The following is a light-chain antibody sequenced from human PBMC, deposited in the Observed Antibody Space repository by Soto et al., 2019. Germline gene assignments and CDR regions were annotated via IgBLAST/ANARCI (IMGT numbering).Light chain of an antibody. V-gene: IGKV4-1*01. J-gene: IGKJ5*01. Sequence: DIVMTQSPDSLAMSLGERATINCKSSQSVLYTLNKRNYLSWYQQKPGQPPKLLIYWAYTRDSGVPDRFSGSGSWTEFTLTISSLQAEDAAVYYCQQYYTTPTITFGQGTLLEIK. CDR2: WAY. CDR3: QQYYTTPTIT. CDR1: QSVLYTLNKRNY.